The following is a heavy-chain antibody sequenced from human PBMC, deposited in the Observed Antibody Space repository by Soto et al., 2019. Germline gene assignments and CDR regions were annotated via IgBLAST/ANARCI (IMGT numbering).Heavy chain of an antibody. J-gene: IGHJ4*02. CDR2: IYYSGST. Sequence: SETLSLTCTVSGGSISSSSYYWGWIRQPPGKGLEWIGSIYYSGSTYYNPSLKSRVTISVDTSKNQFSLKLSSVTAADTAVYYCARLVHSSSSSFDYWGQGTLV. V-gene: IGHV4-39*01. CDR1: GGSISSSSYY. CDR3: ARLVHSSSSSFDY. D-gene: IGHD6-6*01.